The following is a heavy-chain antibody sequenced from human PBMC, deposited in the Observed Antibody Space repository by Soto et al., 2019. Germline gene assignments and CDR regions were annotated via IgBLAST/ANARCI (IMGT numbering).Heavy chain of an antibody. D-gene: IGHD3-10*01. J-gene: IGHJ5*02. V-gene: IGHV4-4*02. CDR3: ASSHGSGRTVFDP. CDR1: GGSISDTNW. CDR2: IYHSGTT. Sequence: SETLSLTCAVSGGSISDTNWWSWVRQPPGKGLEWIGEIYHSGTTNYNPSLKSRVTMSLDKSKSQFSLKLSSVTAADTAVYYGASSHGSGRTVFDPLGQGTLVTVSS.